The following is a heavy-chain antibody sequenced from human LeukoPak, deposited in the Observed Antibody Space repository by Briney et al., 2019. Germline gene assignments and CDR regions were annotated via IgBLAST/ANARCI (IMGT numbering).Heavy chain of an antibody. J-gene: IGHJ5*02. V-gene: IGHV1-18*01. CDR1: GYTFTSYG. D-gene: IGHD1-1*01. Sequence: ASVKVSCKASGYTFTSYGISWVRQAPGLGLEWMGWISAYNGNTNYAQKLQGRVTMTTDTSTSTAYMELRSLRSDDTAVYYCARGGNDELERPEGWFDPWGQGTLVTVSS. CDR3: ARGGNDELERPEGWFDP. CDR2: ISAYNGNT.